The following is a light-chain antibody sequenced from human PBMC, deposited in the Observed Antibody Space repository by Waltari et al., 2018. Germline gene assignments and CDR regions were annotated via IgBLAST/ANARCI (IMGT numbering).Light chain of an antibody. CDR2: DAS. CDR3: QHRFNWPLT. J-gene: IGKJ5*01. V-gene: IGKV3-11*01. Sequence: DIVLTQSPATLSLSPGERATLSCRASQSVSSYLAWYQQKPGQAPRLLIYDASNRATGIPARFSGSGSGTDFTLTISSLEPEDFAVYFCQHRFNWPLTFGQGTRLEIK. CDR1: QSVSSY.